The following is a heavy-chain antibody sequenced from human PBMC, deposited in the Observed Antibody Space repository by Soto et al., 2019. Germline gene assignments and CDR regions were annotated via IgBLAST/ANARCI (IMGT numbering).Heavy chain of an antibody. CDR3: ARDSYDSSGYLSF. V-gene: IGHV1-46*01. CDR1: QYNLPTHH. D-gene: IGHD3-22*01. J-gene: IGHJ4*02. Sequence: ASAYDSGPASQYNLPTHHENWVRQTPGQGLEWMGIINPSGGSTSYAQKFQGRVTMTRDTSTSTVYMELSSLRSEDTAVYYCARDSYDSSGYLSFWGQRTLVTVSS. CDR2: INPSGGST.